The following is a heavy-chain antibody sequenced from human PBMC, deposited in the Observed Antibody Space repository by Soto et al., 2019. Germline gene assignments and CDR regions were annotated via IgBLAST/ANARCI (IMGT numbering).Heavy chain of an antibody. CDR3: ARDWAAAGTFDD. Sequence: ASVKVSCKASGYTFTGYYMHWVRQAPGQGLEWMGWINPNSGNTNYAQKLQGRVTMTTDTSTSTAYMELRSLRSDDTAVYYFARDWAAAGTFDDWGQGTLVTVSS. CDR1: GYTFTGYY. V-gene: IGHV1-2*02. D-gene: IGHD6-13*01. J-gene: IGHJ4*02. CDR2: INPNSGNT.